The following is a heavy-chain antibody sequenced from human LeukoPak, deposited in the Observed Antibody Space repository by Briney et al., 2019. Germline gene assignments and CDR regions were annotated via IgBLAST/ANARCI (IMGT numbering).Heavy chain of an antibody. CDR3: AKVPSSGWDYHFDY. CDR1: GFTFSSYG. CDR2: IWYDGSNK. Sequence: PGRSLRLSCAASGFTFSSYGMHWVRRAPGKGLEWVAVIWYDGSNKYYADSVKGRFTISRDNSKNTLYLQMNSLRAEDTAVYYCAKVPSSGWDYHFDYWGQGTLVTVSS. V-gene: IGHV3-33*06. J-gene: IGHJ4*02. D-gene: IGHD6-19*01.